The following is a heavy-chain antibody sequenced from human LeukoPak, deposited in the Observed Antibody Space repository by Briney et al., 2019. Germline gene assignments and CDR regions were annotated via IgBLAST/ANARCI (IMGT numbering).Heavy chain of an antibody. CDR3: ATYFLDTSARD. CDR1: GYTFTGYY. J-gene: IGHJ4*02. V-gene: IGHV1-2*02. Sequence: ASVKVSCKASGYTFTGYYVFWVRQAPGQGLEWMGWINPNSGGTNYAQKFQDRVTMTSDTSISTGYMELSSLRSDDTAVYYCATYFLDTSARDWGQGTLVTVSS. CDR2: INPNSGGT. D-gene: IGHD3-22*01.